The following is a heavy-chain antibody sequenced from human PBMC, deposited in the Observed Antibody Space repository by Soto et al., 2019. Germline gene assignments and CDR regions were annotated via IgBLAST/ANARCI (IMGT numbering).Heavy chain of an antibody. CDR1: GYSFTSYW. V-gene: IGHV5-10-1*01. Sequence: PGESLKISCKGSGYSFTSYWISWVRQMPGKGLERMGRIDPSDSYTNYIPSFQGHVTISADKSISTAYLQWSSLKASDTAMYYCARHLSYGSGSFHGMDVWGQGTTVTVSS. J-gene: IGHJ6*02. CDR3: ARHLSYGSGSFHGMDV. CDR2: IDPSDSYT. D-gene: IGHD3-10*01.